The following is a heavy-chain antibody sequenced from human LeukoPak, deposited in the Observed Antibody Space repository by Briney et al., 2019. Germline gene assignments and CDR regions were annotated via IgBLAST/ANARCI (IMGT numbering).Heavy chain of an antibody. Sequence: PSETLSLTCTVSGYSISSGYYWGWIRQPPRKGLEWIGSIYHSGSTYYNPSLKSRVTISVDTSKNQFSLKLSSVTAADTAVYYCARLSITIYNWFDPWGQGTLVTVSS. J-gene: IGHJ5*02. CDR1: GYSISSGYY. D-gene: IGHD3-3*01. V-gene: IGHV4-38-2*02. CDR2: IYHSGST. CDR3: ARLSITIYNWFDP.